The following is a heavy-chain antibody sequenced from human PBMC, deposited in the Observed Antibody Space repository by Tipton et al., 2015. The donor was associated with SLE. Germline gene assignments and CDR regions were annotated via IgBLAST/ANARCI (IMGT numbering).Heavy chain of an antibody. V-gene: IGHV3-48*01. Sequence: GSLRLSCAASGFTFSSYSMNWVRQAPGKGLEWVSYISSSSSTIYYADSVKGRFTISRDNSKNTLYLQMNSLRAEDTAVYYCAKEVAILRAAAGTAGYFDYWGQGTLVTVSS. D-gene: IGHD6-13*01. CDR1: GFTFSSYS. J-gene: IGHJ4*02. CDR2: ISSSSSTI. CDR3: AKEVAILRAAAGTAGYFDY.